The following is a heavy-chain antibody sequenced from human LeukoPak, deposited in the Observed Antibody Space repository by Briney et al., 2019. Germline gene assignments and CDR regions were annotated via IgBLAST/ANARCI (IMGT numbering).Heavy chain of an antibody. D-gene: IGHD6-6*01. CDR3: ARVFGYSSSLASDY. J-gene: IGHJ4*02. CDR1: GYTFTSYD. V-gene: IGHV1-8*01. CDR2: MNPNSGNT. Sequence: ASVKVSCKASGYTFTSYDINWMRQATGQGLEWMGWMNPNSGNTGYAQKFQGRVTMTRNTSISTAYMELSSLRSEDTAVYYCARVFGYSSSLASDYWGQGTLVTVSS.